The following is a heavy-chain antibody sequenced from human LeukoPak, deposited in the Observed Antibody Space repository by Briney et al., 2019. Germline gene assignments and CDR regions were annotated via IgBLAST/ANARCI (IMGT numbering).Heavy chain of an antibody. CDR1: GGSFSGYY. CDR3: ARFDGDYDAFDI. CDR2: INHSGST. J-gene: IGHJ3*02. V-gene: IGHV4-34*01. Sequence: SETLSLTCAVYGGSFSGYYWSWIRQPPGKGLEWIGEINHSGSTNYNPSLKSRVTISVDTSKDQFSLKLSSVTAADTAVYFCARFDGDYDAFDIWGQGTMVTVSS. D-gene: IGHD4-17*01.